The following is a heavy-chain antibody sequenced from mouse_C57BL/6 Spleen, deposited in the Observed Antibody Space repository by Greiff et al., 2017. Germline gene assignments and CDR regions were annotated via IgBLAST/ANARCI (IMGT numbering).Heavy chain of an antibody. CDR3: AREGDYDGVDY. J-gene: IGHJ2*01. V-gene: IGHV3-6*01. D-gene: IGHD2-4*01. CDR1: GYSITSGYY. CDR2: ISYDGSN. Sequence: EVQLQESGPGLVKPSQSLSLTCSVTGYSITSGYYWNWIRQFPGNKLEWMGYISYDGSNNYNPSLKNRISITRDTSKNQFFLKLNSVTTEDTATYYCAREGDYDGVDYWGQGTTLTVSS.